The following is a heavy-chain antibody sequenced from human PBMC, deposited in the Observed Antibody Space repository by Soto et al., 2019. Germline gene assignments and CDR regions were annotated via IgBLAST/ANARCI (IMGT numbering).Heavy chain of an antibody. V-gene: IGHV3-15*01. J-gene: IGHJ6*03. Sequence: GGSLRLSCAASGFTFSNAWMSWVRQAPGKGLERVGRIKSKTDGGTTDYAAPVKGRFTISRDDSKNTLYLQMNSLKTEDTAVYYCTVAPPYCSSTSCYEISYYYYYMDVWGKGTTVTVS. CDR3: TVAPPYCSSTSCYEISYYYYYMDV. CDR2: IKSKTDGGTT. D-gene: IGHD2-2*01. CDR1: GFTFSNAW.